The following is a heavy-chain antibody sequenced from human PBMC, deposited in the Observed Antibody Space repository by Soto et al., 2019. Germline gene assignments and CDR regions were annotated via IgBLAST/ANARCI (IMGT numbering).Heavy chain of an antibody. D-gene: IGHD3-9*01. V-gene: IGHV3-23*01. Sequence: GWSLRLSCPASVFTFSNSAMSWGRQAPGKGLEWVSEISGSGDHTYYADTVQGRFTVSRDNSKNTLYLQMSSLTAEDTAVYFCAKEGQYGVLSGYYYYWGQGILVTVSS. CDR3: AKEGQYGVLSGYYYY. CDR1: VFTFSNSA. CDR2: ISGSGDHT. J-gene: IGHJ4*02.